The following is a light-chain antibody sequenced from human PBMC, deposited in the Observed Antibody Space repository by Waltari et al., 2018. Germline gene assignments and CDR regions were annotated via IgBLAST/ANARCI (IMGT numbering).Light chain of an antibody. J-gene: IGLJ2*01. V-gene: IGLV4-69*01. CDR3: QTWDPYIVV. Sequence: QLVLTQSPSASASLGASVNIPCTLRSHHSLYDIAWHQQHRERGPRFLMRLNSDGSHTKGDGIPDRFSGSSSGAERYLIISSLQYEDEADYYCQTWDPYIVVFGGGTKLTVL. CDR1: SHHSLYD. CDR2: LNSDGSH.